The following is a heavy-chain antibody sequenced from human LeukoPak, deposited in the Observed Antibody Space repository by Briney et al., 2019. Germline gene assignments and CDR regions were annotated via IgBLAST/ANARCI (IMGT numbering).Heavy chain of an antibody. CDR1: GFTFSSHW. D-gene: IGHD3-10*01. J-gene: IGHJ4*02. V-gene: IGHV3-74*01. CDR2: INSDGSST. CDR3: ARVLWFGEPRDFDY. Sequence: PGGSLRLSCAASGFTFSSHWMHWVRQAPGKGLVWVSRINSDGSSTSYADSVKGRFTISRDNAKNSLYLQMNSLRAEDTAVYYCARVLWFGEPRDFDYWGQGTLVTVSS.